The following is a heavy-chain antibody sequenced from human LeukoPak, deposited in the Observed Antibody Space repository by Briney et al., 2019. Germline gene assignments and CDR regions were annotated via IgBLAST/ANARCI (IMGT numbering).Heavy chain of an antibody. D-gene: IGHD4-17*01. V-gene: IGHV4-59*01. CDR3: ARGIESYGDYGY. CDR1: GCSISCSY. CDR2: MYNSGST. J-gene: IGHJ4*02. Sequence: SETLSLTCTVSGCSISCSYWSWIRQPPGKGLEWIAYMYNSGSTNYNPSLKSRVTISIDTSKNQFSLKLSSLTAADTAIYYCARGIESYGDYGYWGQGILVTVSS.